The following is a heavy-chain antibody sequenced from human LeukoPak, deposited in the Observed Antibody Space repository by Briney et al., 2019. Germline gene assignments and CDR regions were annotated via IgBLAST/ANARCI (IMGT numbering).Heavy chain of an antibody. Sequence: GGSLRLSCTTSGFAFDDFAMSWVRQPAGKGLEWVGFIRRRAYGGASEYAASVKGRFIISRDDSKGIAYLQMNSLKTEDAAVYYCSRNGLVDFDYWGQGSRVIVSP. CDR1: GFAFDDFA. V-gene: IGHV3-49*04. CDR3: SRNGLVDFDY. J-gene: IGHJ4*02. CDR2: IRRRAYGGAS.